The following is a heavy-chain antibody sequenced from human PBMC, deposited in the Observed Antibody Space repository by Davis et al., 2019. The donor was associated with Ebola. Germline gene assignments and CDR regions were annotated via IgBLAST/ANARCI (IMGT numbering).Heavy chain of an antibody. CDR3: ARHVWGIVVGHWYFDL. J-gene: IGHJ2*01. CDR1: GGSISSYY. CDR2: IYYSGST. V-gene: IGHV4-59*08. Sequence: MPSETLSLTCTVSGGSISSYYWSWIRQPPGKGLEWIGYIYYSGSTNYNPSLKSRVTISVDTSKNQFSLKLSSVTAADTAVYYCARHVWGIVVGHWYFDLWGRGTLVIVSS. D-gene: IGHD3-16*01.